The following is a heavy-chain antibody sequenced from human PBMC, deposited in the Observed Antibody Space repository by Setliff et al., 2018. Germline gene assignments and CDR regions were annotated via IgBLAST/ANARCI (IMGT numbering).Heavy chain of an antibody. D-gene: IGHD6-13*01. CDR2: VHTGGGSA. J-gene: IGHJ4*02. CDR3: ARGGLAAAGRKGVFEY. CDR1: GYSFTGYY. Sequence: ASVKVSCKTSGYSFTGYYMHWVRQAPGQGLEWMGIVHTGGGSASYAQKFQGRVTMTSDTSTSTVYMEVNIVTSDDTAIYYCARGGLAAAGRKGVFEYWGQGTVVTVSS. V-gene: IGHV1-46*01.